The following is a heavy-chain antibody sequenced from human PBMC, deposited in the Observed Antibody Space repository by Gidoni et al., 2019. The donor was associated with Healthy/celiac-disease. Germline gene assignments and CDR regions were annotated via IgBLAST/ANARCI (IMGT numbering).Heavy chain of an antibody. CDR3: AKDLGEYSGYDLYYYYGMDV. CDR2: ISYEGSNK. CDR1: GFTFSSYG. Sequence: QVQLVESGGGVVHPGRSLRLSCAASGFTFSSYGIPWVRQAPGKGLECVAVISYEGSNKYYADSVKGRFTISRYKSKNTLYLQMNSLRAEDTAVYYCAKDLGEYSGYDLYYYYGMDVWGQGTTVTVSS. V-gene: IGHV3-30*18. J-gene: IGHJ6*02. D-gene: IGHD5-12*01.